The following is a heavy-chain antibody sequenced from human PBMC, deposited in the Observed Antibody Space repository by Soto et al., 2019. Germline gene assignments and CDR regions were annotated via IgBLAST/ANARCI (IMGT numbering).Heavy chain of an antibody. CDR1: GFSFSNAW. CDR3: TTGSVEGV. V-gene: IGHV3-15*07. J-gene: IGHJ6*02. CDR2: IKRKIAGEAT. D-gene: IGHD2-15*01. Sequence: EVQLVESGGGLVKPGGSLRLSCAASGFSFSNAWMNWVRQAPGKGLEWVGRIKRKIAGEATDYAGPVKGRFTVFRDDSKPALYLQMNSLKGDDTAVYYCTTGSVEGVWGQGTTVTVS.